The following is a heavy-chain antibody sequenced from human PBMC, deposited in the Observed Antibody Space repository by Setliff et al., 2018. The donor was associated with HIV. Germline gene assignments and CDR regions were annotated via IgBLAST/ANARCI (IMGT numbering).Heavy chain of an antibody. CDR1: GGSFSDYY. D-gene: IGHD3-9*01. CDR2: INHSGSS. J-gene: IGHJ4*02. V-gene: IGHV4-34*01. Sequence: SETLSLTCAVYGGSFSDYYWSWIRQPPGKGLEWIGEINHSGSSNYNPSLKSRVTISVDTSKNQFSLKLSSVTAADTAVYYCARQALSYDVLTGFQNLPDFWGQGTLVTVSS. CDR3: ARQALSYDVLTGFQNLPDF.